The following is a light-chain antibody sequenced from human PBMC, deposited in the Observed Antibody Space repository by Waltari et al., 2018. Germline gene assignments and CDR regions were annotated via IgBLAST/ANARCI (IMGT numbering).Light chain of an antibody. CDR1: QSVSYY. CDR3: QQRSIWPPIT. CDR2: DAS. J-gene: IGKJ3*01. V-gene: IGKV3-11*01. Sequence: EIVLTQSPATLSLSPGERATLSCRASQSVSYYLAWYQQKPGQAPRLLIYDASNRATGIPARFSGSGSGTDFTLTISSLEPEDFAVYYCQQRSIWPPITFGPGTKVDIK.